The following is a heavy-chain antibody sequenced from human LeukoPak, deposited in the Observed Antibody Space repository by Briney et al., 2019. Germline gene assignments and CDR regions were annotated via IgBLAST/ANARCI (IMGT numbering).Heavy chain of an antibody. J-gene: IGHJ4*02. Sequence: SQTLSLTCALSGDSVSSNSAAWNWLRQSPSRGLEWLGSTYYRSKLYNDYAVSVKSRITINPDTSKNQFSLQLNSVTPEDTAVYYCARARGYDFWSGYQFDYWGQGTLVTVSS. CDR2: TYYRSKLYN. V-gene: IGHV6-1*01. D-gene: IGHD3-3*01. CDR3: ARARGYDFWSGYQFDY. CDR1: GDSVSSNSAA.